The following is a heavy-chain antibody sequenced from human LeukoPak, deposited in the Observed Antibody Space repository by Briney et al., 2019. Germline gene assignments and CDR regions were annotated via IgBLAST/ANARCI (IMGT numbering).Heavy chain of an antibody. D-gene: IGHD4-11*01. CDR2: ISYDGSNK. V-gene: IGHV3-30*03. Sequence: GGSLRLSCAASGFTFSSYGMHWVRQAPGKGLEWVAVISYDGSNKYYADSVKGRFTISRDNSKNTLYLQMNSLRAEDTAVYYCASRATVTTDRFWFDPWGQGTLVTVSS. CDR1: GFTFSSYG. CDR3: ASRATVTTDRFWFDP. J-gene: IGHJ5*02.